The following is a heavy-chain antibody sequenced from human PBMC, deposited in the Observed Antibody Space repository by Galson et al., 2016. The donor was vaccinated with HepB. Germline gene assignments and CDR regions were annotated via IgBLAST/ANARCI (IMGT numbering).Heavy chain of an antibody. D-gene: IGHD3-9*01. J-gene: IGHJ4*02. CDR3: AREWILTAYFDY. V-gene: IGHV4-61*01. CDR1: GGSVNSGSYY. Sequence: SETLSLTCSVSGGSVNSGSYYWSWIRQPPGKGLEWIGLINYSGFTNYNPSLKSRVTISVDTSKNQCSLKLSSVTAADTAVYYCAREWILTAYFDYWGQGTLVTVSS. CDR2: INYSGFT.